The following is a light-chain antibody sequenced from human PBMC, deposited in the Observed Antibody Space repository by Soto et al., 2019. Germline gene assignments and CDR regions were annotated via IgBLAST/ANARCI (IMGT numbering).Light chain of an antibody. V-gene: IGKV1-13*02. CDR3: QQFQSYALT. J-gene: IGKJ4*01. CDR2: AAS. Sequence: AIQLTQSPSSLSASVGDRVTITCRASQGISSALAWYQHKPGRAPRLLIYAASSLQSGVSSRFSGSGSGTDFTLTISSLQPEDFATYYWQQFQSYALTFGGGTKLEIK. CDR1: QGISSA.